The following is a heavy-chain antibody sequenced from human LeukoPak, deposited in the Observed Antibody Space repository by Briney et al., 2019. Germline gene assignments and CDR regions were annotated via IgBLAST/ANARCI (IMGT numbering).Heavy chain of an antibody. D-gene: IGHD5-12*01. CDR1: GFTFSNAW. CDR3: ARDLDGYRSGNGA. V-gene: IGHV3-74*01. CDR2: INTDGSST. Sequence: PGGSLRLSCAASGFTFSNAWMTWVRQAPGKGLVWVSRINTDGSSTDYADSVKGRFTISRDNAKNTLYLQMNSLRAEDTAVYYCARDLDGYRSGNGAWGQGTLVTVSS. J-gene: IGHJ5*02.